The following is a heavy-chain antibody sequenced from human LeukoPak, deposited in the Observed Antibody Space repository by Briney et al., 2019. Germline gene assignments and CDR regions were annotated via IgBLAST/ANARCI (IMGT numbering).Heavy chain of an antibody. CDR3: ARDFSRGELSRLPYD. CDR1: GGSISSYY. J-gene: IGHJ4*02. V-gene: IGHV4-59*01. CDR2: MYYSGST. Sequence: KTSETLSLTCTVSGGSISSYYWSWIRQPPGKGLEWIGCMYYSGSTNYNPSLKSRVTISVDMSKNQFSLNLSSVTAADTAVYYCARDFSRGELSRLPYDWGQGTLVTVSS. D-gene: IGHD1-26*01.